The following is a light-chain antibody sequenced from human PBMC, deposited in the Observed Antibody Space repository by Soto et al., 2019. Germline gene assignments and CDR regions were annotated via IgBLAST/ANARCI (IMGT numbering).Light chain of an antibody. CDR3: QQANSFPLP. J-gene: IGKJ4*01. CDR1: QGISSW. V-gene: IGKV1-12*01. CDR2: TGS. Sequence: DIQMTQSPSSVSASVGDRVSITCRASQGISSWLAWYQHKPGRAPKILIYTGSSLQSEFTSRYRGTGSGTDFTLTISSLQPEDVETYYCQQANSFPLPFGGGTKVEIK.